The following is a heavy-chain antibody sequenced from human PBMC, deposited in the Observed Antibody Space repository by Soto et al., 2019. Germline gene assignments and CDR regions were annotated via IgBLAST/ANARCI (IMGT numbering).Heavy chain of an antibody. J-gene: IGHJ4*02. D-gene: IGHD5-18*01. V-gene: IGHV3-30*04. CDR2: ISYNGRNK. CDR3: ARAIRGFSYVVDY. CDR1: GFTFSFYA. Sequence: GGSLRLSCAASGFTFSFYAMHWVRQAPGKGLEWVAVISYNGRNKHYVDSVKGRFTISRDNARNSLYLQMSSLSDEDTAVYYCARAIRGFSYVVDYWGQGTLVTVSS.